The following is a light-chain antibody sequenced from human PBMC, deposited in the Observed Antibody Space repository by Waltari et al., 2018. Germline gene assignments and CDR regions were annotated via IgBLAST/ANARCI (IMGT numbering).Light chain of an antibody. CDR3: YQHYITPFT. V-gene: IGKV4-1*01. CDR2: WAS. Sequence: DIVITQSPDSLAVSLGERATINCKSSQSVLYSSNNKNYLSWYQQKPRQPHKLLIYWASTWESGVPDRFTGGVSGTDFTRTIISLQVEDVALYYCYQHYITPFTCGPGTKVDIK. J-gene: IGKJ3*01. CDR1: QSVLYSSNNKNY.